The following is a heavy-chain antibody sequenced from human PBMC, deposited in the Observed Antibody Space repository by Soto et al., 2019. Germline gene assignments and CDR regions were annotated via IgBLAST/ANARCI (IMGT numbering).Heavy chain of an antibody. CDR3: AAALGFGKLSEV. V-gene: IGHV1-69*01. CDR2: IIPLFGTT. J-gene: IGHJ6*02. Sequence: QVQVVQSGVEVRRPGSSVKVSCKASGDTFKNCVISWVRQAPGQGLEWMGGIIPLFGTTDFAQRFQDRLTITTDESATTAYMELSRLRSEDTATYYCAAALGFGKLSEVWGQGTTVIGSS. D-gene: IGHD3-10*01. CDR1: GDTFKNCV.